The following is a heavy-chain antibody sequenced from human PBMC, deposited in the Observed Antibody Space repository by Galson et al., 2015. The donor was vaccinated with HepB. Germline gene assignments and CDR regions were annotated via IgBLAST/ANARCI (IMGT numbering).Heavy chain of an antibody. J-gene: IGHJ2*01. V-gene: IGHV3-30-3*01. Sequence: SLRLSCAASGFTFSSYAMHWVRQAPGKGLEWVAVISYDGSNKYYADSVKGRFTISRDNSKNTLYLQMNSLRAEDTAVYYCARVGCSGYVCWYFDLWGRGTLVTVSS. D-gene: IGHD3-22*01. CDR2: ISYDGSNK. CDR3: ARVGCSGYVCWYFDL. CDR1: GFTFSSYA.